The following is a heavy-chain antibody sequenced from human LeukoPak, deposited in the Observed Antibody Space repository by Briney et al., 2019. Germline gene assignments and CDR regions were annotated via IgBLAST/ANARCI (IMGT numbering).Heavy chain of an antibody. V-gene: IGHV3-48*03. Sequence: GGSLRLSCAASGFTFSTYEMNWFRQAPGKGLEWVSYISSSGSSIYYADSVKGRFTISRDNAKNSLYLQMNSLRAEDTAVYYCARDRVNWNDGFDPWGQGILVTVSS. J-gene: IGHJ5*02. CDR2: ISSSGSSI. D-gene: IGHD1-20*01. CDR3: ARDRVNWNDGFDP. CDR1: GFTFSTYE.